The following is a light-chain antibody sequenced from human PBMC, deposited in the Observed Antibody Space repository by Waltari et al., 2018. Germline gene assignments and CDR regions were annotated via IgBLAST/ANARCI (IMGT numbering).Light chain of an antibody. CDR1: SSDVGGYNH. V-gene: IGLV2-14*01. CDR3: SSYTSSSTLEVV. Sequence: QSALTQPASVSGSPGQSITIPCTGTSSDVGGYNHAPWSQQHPGKAPKLMIYEFSNRPSGVSNRFSGSKSGNTASLTISGLQAEDEADYYCSSYTSSSTLEVVFGGGTKLTVL. CDR2: EFS. J-gene: IGLJ2*01.